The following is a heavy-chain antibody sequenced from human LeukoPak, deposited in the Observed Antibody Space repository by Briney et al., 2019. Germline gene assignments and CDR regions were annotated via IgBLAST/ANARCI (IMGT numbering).Heavy chain of an antibody. CDR1: GFTFSDYS. J-gene: IGHJ4*02. V-gene: IGHV3-7*04. CDR3: TRVGYIDEGIDY. CDR2: IKQDGSKK. D-gene: IGHD5-24*01. Sequence: GGSLRLSCAASGFTFSDYSMTWVRQAPGKGLEWVANIKQDGSKKSYVDSVKGRFTISRDNAKNSLYLQMNSLRAEDTAIYYCTRVGYIDEGIDYWGQGTLVTVSS.